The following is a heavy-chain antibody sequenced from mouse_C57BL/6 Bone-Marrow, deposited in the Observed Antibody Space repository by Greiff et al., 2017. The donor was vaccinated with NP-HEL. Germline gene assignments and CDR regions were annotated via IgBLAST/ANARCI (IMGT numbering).Heavy chain of an antibody. CDR2: IRNKANGYTT. J-gene: IGHJ3*01. CDR3: ARGIYYDFAY. Sequence: EVQLVESGGGLVQPGGSLSLSCAASGFTFTDYYMSWVRQPPGKALEWLGFIRNKANGYTTEYSASVKGRFTISRDNSQSILYLQMNALRAEDSATYYCARGIYYDFAYWGQGTLVTVSA. CDR1: GFTFTDYY. V-gene: IGHV7-3*01. D-gene: IGHD2-4*01.